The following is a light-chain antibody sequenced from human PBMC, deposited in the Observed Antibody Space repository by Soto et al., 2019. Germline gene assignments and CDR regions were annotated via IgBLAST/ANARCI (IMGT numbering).Light chain of an antibody. V-gene: IGKV3-20*01. Sequence: EIVLTQSPGTLSLSPGERATLSCRASQSITSSYLAWYQQKPGQAPRLLIYGSSSRATGIPDRFSGSGSGTDFTLTISRLEPQDFAVYYCQQYGSSPITFGQGTRLEIK. J-gene: IGKJ5*01. CDR1: QSITSSY. CDR2: GSS. CDR3: QQYGSSPIT.